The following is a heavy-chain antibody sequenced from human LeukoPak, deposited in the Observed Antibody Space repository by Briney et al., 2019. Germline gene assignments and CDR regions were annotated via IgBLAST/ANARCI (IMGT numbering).Heavy chain of an antibody. CDR3: ARDPLTIPFDY. J-gene: IGHJ4*02. Sequence: PGGSLRLYCAASGFTFSSYWMSWVRQAPGKGLEWVANIKQDGSEKYYVDSVKGRFTISRDNAKNSLYLQMNSLRAEDTAVYYCARDPLTIPFDYWGQGTLVTVSS. V-gene: IGHV3-7*01. D-gene: IGHD3-9*01. CDR1: GFTFSSYW. CDR2: IKQDGSEK.